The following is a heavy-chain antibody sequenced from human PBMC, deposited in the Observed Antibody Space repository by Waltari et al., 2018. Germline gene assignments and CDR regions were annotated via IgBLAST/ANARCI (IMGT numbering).Heavy chain of an antibody. CDR1: GDTFSTYD. V-gene: IGHV1-69*12. CDR3: ARDVSLVVTDDDPDI. Sequence: QVQLVQSGAEVKKPGSSVKVSCKASGDTFSTYDITWVRQAPGQGLEWMGGTIPIFDTPSYPQKFQGRVTITADASTKTAYMELSSLRSEDTAVYYCARDVSLVVTDDDPDIWGQGTMVTVSS. J-gene: IGHJ3*02. CDR2: TIPIFDTP. D-gene: IGHD3-16*01.